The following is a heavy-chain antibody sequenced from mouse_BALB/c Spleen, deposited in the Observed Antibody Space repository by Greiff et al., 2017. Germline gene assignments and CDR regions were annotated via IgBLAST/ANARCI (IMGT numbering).Heavy chain of an antibody. CDR1: GYTFTSYW. CDR2: INPSTGYT. Sequence: VKLMESGAELAKPGASVKMSCKASGYTFTSYWMHWVKQRPGQGLEWIGYINPSTGYTEYNQKFKDKATLTADKSSSTAYMQLSSLTSEDSAVYYCARSYGSSLAWFAYWGQGTLVTVSA. D-gene: IGHD1-1*01. J-gene: IGHJ3*01. V-gene: IGHV1-7*01. CDR3: ARSYGSSLAWFAY.